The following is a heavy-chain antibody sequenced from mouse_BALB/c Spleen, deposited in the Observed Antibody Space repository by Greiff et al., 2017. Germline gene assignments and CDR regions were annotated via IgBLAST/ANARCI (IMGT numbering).Heavy chain of an antibody. J-gene: IGHJ4*01. V-gene: IGHV1-74*01. CDR2: IHPSDSDT. Sequence: QVQLQQPGAELVRPGASVKLSCKASGYSFTSYWMNWVKQRPGQGLEWIGMIHPSDSDTRLNQKFKDKATLTVDKSSSTAYMQLSSPTSEDSAVYYCARWGYGNSYAMDYWGQGTSVTVSS. CDR1: GYSFTSYW. CDR3: ARWGYGNSYAMDY. D-gene: IGHD2-10*02.